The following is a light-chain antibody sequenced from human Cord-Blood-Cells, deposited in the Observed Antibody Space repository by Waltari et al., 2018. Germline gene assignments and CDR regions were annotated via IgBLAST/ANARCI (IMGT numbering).Light chain of an antibody. CDR1: SSDVGGYKY. CDR3: SSYTSSSTRV. CDR2: DLS. V-gene: IGLV2-14*03. Sequence: QSALTQPPSVSGSPGQSIPISCTGTSSDVGGYKYVSLYKHHPGQAPNLMIYDLSNLPSGVSNCFSGSKSGDTASLTISGLQAEDEADYYCSSYTSSSTRVFGTGTKVTVL. J-gene: IGLJ1*01.